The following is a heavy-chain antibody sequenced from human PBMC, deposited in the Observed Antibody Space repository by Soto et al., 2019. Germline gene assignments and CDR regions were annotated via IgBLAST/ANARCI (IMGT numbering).Heavy chain of an antibody. CDR3: ARDIGSYAYGEGY. J-gene: IGHJ4*02. Sequence: SETLSLTCSVSGGSINSYWWSWIRQPAGKGLEWIGRVYSSGTTDYNPSLNSRATMSVETSKNQFSLKLSSVTAADTAVYYCARDIGSYAYGEGYWGQGIQVTVSS. V-gene: IGHV4-4*07. CDR1: GGSINSYW. D-gene: IGHD3-10*01. CDR2: VYSSGTT.